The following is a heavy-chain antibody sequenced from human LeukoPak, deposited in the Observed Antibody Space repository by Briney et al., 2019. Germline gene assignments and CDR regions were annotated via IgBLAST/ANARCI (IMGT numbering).Heavy chain of an antibody. CDR2: IKQDGSEK. J-gene: IGHJ4*02. D-gene: IGHD3-22*01. CDR1: GFTFSSYW. Sequence: GSLRLSWAASGFTFSSYWMSWVRQAPGKGLEWVANIKQDGSEKYYVDSVKGRFTISRDNAKNSLYLQMNSLRAEDTAVYYCARDLGWYYYDSSGALFDYWGQGTLVTVSS. V-gene: IGHV3-7*01. CDR3: ARDLGWYYYDSSGALFDY.